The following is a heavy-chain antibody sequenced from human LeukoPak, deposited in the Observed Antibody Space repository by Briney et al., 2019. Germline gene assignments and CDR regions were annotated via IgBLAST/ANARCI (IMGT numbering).Heavy chain of an antibody. CDR1: GGTFSSYA. J-gene: IGHJ3*02. Sequence: SVKVSCKASGGTFSSYAISWVRQAPGQGLEWMGRIIPILGIANYAQKFQGRVTITADKSTSTAYMELSSLRSEDTAVYYCARGPVGGSAHLDAFDIWGQGTMVTVSS. CDR3: ARGPVGGSAHLDAFDI. V-gene: IGHV1-69*04. CDR2: IIPILGIA. D-gene: IGHD2-15*01.